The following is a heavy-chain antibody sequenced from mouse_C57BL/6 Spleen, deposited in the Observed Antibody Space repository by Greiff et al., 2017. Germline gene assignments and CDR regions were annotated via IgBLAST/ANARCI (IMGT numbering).Heavy chain of an antibody. J-gene: IGHJ1*03. CDR1: GYTFTSYW. D-gene: IGHD2-4*01. V-gene: IGHV1-52*01. Sequence: QVQLQQPGAELVRPGSSVKLSCKASGYTFTSYWMHWVKQRPIQGLEWIGNIDPSDSETHYNQKFKDKATLTVDKSSSTAYMQLSSLTSENSAVYYFANDYDGYFDVWGTGTTVTVSS. CDR3: ANDYDGYFDV. CDR2: IDPSDSET.